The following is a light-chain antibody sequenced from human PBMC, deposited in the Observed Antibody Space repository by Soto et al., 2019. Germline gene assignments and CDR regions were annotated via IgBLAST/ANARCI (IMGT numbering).Light chain of an antibody. V-gene: IGLV2-8*01. CDR2: EVS. Sequence: QSVLTQPASVSGSPGQSITISCTGTSSDVGGYNYVSWFQHHPGKAPKLIIYEVSKRPSGVPDRFSGSKSGNTASLTVSGLQAEDEADYYCSSYAGSNNYVFGTGTKVTVL. J-gene: IGLJ1*01. CDR1: SSDVGGYNY. CDR3: SSYAGSNNYV.